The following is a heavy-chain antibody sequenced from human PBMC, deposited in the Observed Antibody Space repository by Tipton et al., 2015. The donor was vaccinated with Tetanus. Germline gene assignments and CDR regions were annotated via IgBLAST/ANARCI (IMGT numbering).Heavy chain of an antibody. J-gene: IGHJ3*02. V-gene: IGHV1-18*01. D-gene: IGHD1-26*01. CDR2: ISAYNGNT. CDR3: SRSLRSSRRELLCDI. Sequence: QLVQSGAEVKKPGASVKVSCKASGYTFTSYGISWVRQAPGQGLEWMGWISAYNGNTNYAQKLQGRVTMTTDTSTSTAYMELRSLRSDATAVSYCSRSLRSSRRELLCDIWGQGTMVTVSS. CDR1: GYTFTSYG.